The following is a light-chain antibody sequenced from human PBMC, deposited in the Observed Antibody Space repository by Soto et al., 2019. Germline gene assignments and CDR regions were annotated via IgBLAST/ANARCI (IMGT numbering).Light chain of an antibody. Sequence: DIQMTQSPSSLSASVGDRVTITCRASQSISSFLNWYQQKPGKAPKLLIYAASSLQSGVPSRFSGSGSGTDFTLTISSLQPEDFAVYYCMQSAHWPWTFGPGTKVDIK. J-gene: IGKJ1*01. CDR1: QSISSF. V-gene: IGKV1-39*01. CDR2: AAS. CDR3: MQSAHWPWT.